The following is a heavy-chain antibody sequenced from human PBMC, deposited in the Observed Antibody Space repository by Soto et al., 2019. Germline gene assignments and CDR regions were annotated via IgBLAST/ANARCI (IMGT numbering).Heavy chain of an antibody. J-gene: IGHJ4*02. Sequence: QVQLVESGGGVVQPGRSLRLSCAASGFTFSSYAMHWVRQAPGKGLEWVAVISYDGSNKYYADSVKGRFTISRDNSKNTLYLQMNSLRAEDTAVYYCARELGPYCSGSYAQYWGQGTLVTVSS. CDR1: GFTFSSYA. V-gene: IGHV3-30-3*01. CDR2: ISYDGSNK. CDR3: ARELGPYCSGSYAQY. D-gene: IGHD3-10*01.